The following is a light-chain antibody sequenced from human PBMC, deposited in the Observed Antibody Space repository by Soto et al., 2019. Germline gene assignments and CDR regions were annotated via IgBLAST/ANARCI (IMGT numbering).Light chain of an antibody. J-gene: IGKJ1*01. CDR3: QQYSNSST. CDR2: EAS. Sequence: GDRVTITCRASQSISRWLAWYQQKPGKAPKLLIYEASIVENGVPSRFSGRGSGTEFTLTISSLQPDDFATYYCQQYSNSSTFGRGTKVDIK. V-gene: IGKV1-5*03. CDR1: QSISRW.